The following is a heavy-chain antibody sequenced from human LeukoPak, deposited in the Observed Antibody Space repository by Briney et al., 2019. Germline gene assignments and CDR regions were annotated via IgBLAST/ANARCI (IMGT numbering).Heavy chain of an antibody. Sequence: GGSLRLSCAASGFTFSDYGMHWVRQAPGKGLEWVTVISNEGRVQYYADSVKGRFTISRDNSENTLSLQMNSLRADDTAVYYCTKEGGPMSPTTELYSFDHWGRGTLVTVSS. CDR2: ISNEGRVQ. V-gene: IGHV3-30*18. J-gene: IGHJ4*02. CDR3: TKEGGPMSPTTELYSFDH. CDR1: GFTFSDYG. D-gene: IGHD4-17*01.